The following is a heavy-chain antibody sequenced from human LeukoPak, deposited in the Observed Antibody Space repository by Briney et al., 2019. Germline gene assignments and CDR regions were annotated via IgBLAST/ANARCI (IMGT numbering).Heavy chain of an antibody. Sequence: GGSLRLSCAASGFAFSDFSMFWIRQAPGKGLEWISYISNSGSTLYYADSVKGRFTISRDNDKNVLYLQMNSLRADDTAVYYCARDALGRYDYWGQGTLVTVSS. CDR2: ISNSGSTL. J-gene: IGHJ4*02. D-gene: IGHD3-16*01. CDR1: GFAFSDFS. CDR3: ARDALGRYDY. V-gene: IGHV3-11*01.